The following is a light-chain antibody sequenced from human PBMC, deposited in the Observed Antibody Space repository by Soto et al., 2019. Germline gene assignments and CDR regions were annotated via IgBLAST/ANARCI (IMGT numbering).Light chain of an antibody. CDR1: QSLLHTDGKDH. Sequence: VLSQTPLSLSVTPGQPASISCRSNQSLLHTDGKDHLYWFLQKPGQPPQLLIYEVSNRFSGVTERFSGSGSGTDFTLKISRVEAEDVGVYYCMQSTYLPLTFGGGTKVEIK. CDR2: EVS. V-gene: IGKV2D-29*01. CDR3: MQSTYLPLT. J-gene: IGKJ4*01.